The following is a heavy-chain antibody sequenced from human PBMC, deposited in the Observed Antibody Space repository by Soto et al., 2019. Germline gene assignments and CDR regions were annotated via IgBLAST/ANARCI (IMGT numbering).Heavy chain of an antibody. V-gene: IGHV4-34*01. Sequence: SWTMSLSSAVCGGCVCGYYCGLFRQAPLKGREWIGEINHSGSTNYNPSLKSRVTISVDTSKNQFSLKLSSVTAADTAVYYCARQIRQYSGSYRYYYGMGVCGQGTTGTVSS. D-gene: IGHD1-26*01. CDR2: INHSGST. CDR1: GGCVCGYY. CDR3: ARQIRQYSGSYRYYYGMGV. J-gene: IGHJ6*02.